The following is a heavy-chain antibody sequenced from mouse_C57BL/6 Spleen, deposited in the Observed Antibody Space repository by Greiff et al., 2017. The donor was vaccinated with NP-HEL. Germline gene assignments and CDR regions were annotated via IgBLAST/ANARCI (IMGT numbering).Heavy chain of an antibody. V-gene: IGHV1-50*01. CDR1: GYTFTSYW. Sequence: QVQLQQPGAELVKPGASVKLSCKASGYTFTSYWMQWVKQRPGQGLEWIGEIDPSDSYTNYNQKFKGKATLTVDPSSSTAYMQLSSLTSEDSAVYYCARRIYYYGSSYPYWYFDVWGTGTTVTVSS. J-gene: IGHJ1*03. CDR3: ARRIYYYGSSYPYWYFDV. CDR2: IDPSDSYT. D-gene: IGHD1-1*01.